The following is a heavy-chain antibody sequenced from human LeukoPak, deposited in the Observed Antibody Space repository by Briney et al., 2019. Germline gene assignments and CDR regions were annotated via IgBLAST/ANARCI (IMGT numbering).Heavy chain of an antibody. Sequence: SETLSLTCTVSGGSISRYYWSWIRQPAGKGLEWIGRIYTSGSPNYNPSLKSRVTMSVDTSKNQFSLKLTSVTAADTAVYYCARQRGRYFDWLWGYYFDYWGQGTLVTVSS. CDR1: GGSISRYY. J-gene: IGHJ4*02. D-gene: IGHD3-9*01. CDR3: ARQRGRYFDWLWGYYFDY. V-gene: IGHV4-4*07. CDR2: IYTSGSP.